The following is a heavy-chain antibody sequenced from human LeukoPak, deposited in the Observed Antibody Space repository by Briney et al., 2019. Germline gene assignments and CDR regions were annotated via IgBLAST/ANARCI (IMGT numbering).Heavy chain of an antibody. J-gene: IGHJ6*03. CDR2: INPNSGGT. Sequence: GASVKVSCKASGYTFTSYGISWVRQAPGQGLEWMGWINPNSGGTNYAQKFQGRVTMTRDTSISTAYVELSRLRSDDTAVYYCAREVVVTGPMDVWGKGTTVTVSS. D-gene: IGHD2-2*01. V-gene: IGHV1-2*02. CDR3: AREVVVTGPMDV. CDR1: GYTFTSYG.